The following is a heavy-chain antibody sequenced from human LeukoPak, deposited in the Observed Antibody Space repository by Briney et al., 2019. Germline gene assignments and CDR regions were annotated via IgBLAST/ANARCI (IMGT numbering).Heavy chain of an antibody. Sequence: SVKVSCKASGGTFSSYAISWVRQAPGQGLEWMGGIIPIFGTANYAQKFQGRVTITADESTSTAYMELSSLRSEDTAVYYCARDVYYDFWSGYPINGMDVWGQGTTVTVSS. J-gene: IGHJ6*02. D-gene: IGHD3-3*01. CDR3: ARDVYYDFWSGYPINGMDV. V-gene: IGHV1-69*13. CDR1: GGTFSSYA. CDR2: IIPIFGTA.